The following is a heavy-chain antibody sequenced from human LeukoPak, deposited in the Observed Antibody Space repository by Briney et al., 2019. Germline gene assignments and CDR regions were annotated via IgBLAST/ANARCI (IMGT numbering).Heavy chain of an antibody. CDR3: ARGRLGQWLVRILDY. CDR1: GYTSTSYG. Sequence: ASVKVSCKASGYTSTSYGISWVRQAPGQGLEWMGWISAYNGNTNYAQKLQGRVTMTTDTSTSTAYMELRSLRSDDTAVYYCARGRLGQWLVRILDYWGQGTLVTVSS. D-gene: IGHD6-19*01. CDR2: ISAYNGNT. J-gene: IGHJ4*02. V-gene: IGHV1-18*04.